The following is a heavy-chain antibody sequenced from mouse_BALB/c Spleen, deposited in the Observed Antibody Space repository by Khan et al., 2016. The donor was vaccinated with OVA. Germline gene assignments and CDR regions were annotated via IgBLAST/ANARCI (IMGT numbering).Heavy chain of an antibody. V-gene: IGHV1-4*01. D-gene: IGHD1-1*01. CDR1: GYSFTSYT. CDR2: IDPSSGHT. J-gene: IGHJ2*01. CDR3: ARSAFYGRSSYFDY. Sequence: QVQLKQSGAELARPGASVRMSCKTSGYSFTSYTMHWVKQRPGQALEWIGYIDPSSGHTNYNQRFKDKATLTADKSSSTAYMQLSSLTSEASAVHCCARSAFYGRSSYFDYWGPGTTLTVSS.